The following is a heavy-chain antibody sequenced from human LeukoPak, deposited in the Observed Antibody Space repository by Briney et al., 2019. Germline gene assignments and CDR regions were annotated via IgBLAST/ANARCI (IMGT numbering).Heavy chain of an antibody. J-gene: IGHJ4*02. CDR3: ARHLGPYSASYLDY. V-gene: IGHV4-39*01. D-gene: IGHD1-26*01. CDR1: GASISSSTYY. CDR2: VNYAVNT. Sequence: SETLSLTCTVSGASISSSTYYWGWIRQSPGKGLEWIGSVNYAVNTYYNPSLKSRVTISADTSKNQFSLKMNFVTAADTALCYCARHLGPYSASYLDYWGQGSLVTVSS.